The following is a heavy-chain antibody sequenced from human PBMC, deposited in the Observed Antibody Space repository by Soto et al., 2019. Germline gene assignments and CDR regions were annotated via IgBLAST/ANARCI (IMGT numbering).Heavy chain of an antibody. D-gene: IGHD3-22*01. Sequence: EVQLVESGGGLVQPGGSLRLSCAVSGFTFSSYSMNWVRQAPGKGLEWVSYISSSSSTIYYADSVKGRFTISRDNAKNSLYLQMNSLRDEDTAAYYCARGMYYYDTGGWDYWGQGTLVTVSS. CDR1: GFTFSSYS. CDR3: ARGMYYYDTGGWDY. V-gene: IGHV3-48*02. J-gene: IGHJ4*02. CDR2: ISSSSSTI.